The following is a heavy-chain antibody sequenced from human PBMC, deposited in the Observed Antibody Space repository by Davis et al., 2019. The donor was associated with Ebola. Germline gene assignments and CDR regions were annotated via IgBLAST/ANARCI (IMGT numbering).Heavy chain of an antibody. Sequence: SQTLSLTCTVSGGSISRGGYYWSWIRQHPGKGLEWIGYIYYSGSTYYNPSLKSRVTISVDTSKNQFSLKLSSVTAADTAVYYCARAHGGNNYVLSLPDYWGQGTLVTVSS. V-gene: IGHV4-31*03. CDR2: IYYSGST. J-gene: IGHJ4*02. D-gene: IGHD4-11*01. CDR3: ARAHGGNNYVLSLPDY. CDR1: GGSISRGGYY.